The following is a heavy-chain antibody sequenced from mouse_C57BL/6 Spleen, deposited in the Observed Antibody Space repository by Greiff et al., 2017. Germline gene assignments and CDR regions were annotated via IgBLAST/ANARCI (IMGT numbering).Heavy chain of an antibody. V-gene: IGHV5-4*03. D-gene: IGHD1-1*01. Sequence: EVMLVESGGGLVKPGGSLKLSCAASGFTFSSYAMSWVRQTPEKRLEWVATISDGGSYTYYPANVKGRFTISRDNAKNNLYLQMIHLKSEDTAMYYFARGLTAVVARYWYFDVWGTGTTVTVSS. CDR1: GFTFSSYA. CDR2: ISDGGSYT. J-gene: IGHJ1*03. CDR3: ARGLTAVVARYWYFDV.